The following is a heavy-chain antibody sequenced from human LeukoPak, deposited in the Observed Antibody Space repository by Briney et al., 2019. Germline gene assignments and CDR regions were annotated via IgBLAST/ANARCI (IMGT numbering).Heavy chain of an antibody. D-gene: IGHD3-10*02. J-gene: IGHJ6*04. Sequence: GGSLRLSCAASGFTFSSYEVNWVRQASGKGLEWVSYISSSGSTIYYADSVKGRFTISRDNAKNSLYLQMNSLRAEDTAVYYCAELGITMIGGVWGKGTTVTISS. CDR2: ISSSGSTI. CDR1: GFTFSSYE. V-gene: IGHV3-48*03. CDR3: AELGITMIGGV.